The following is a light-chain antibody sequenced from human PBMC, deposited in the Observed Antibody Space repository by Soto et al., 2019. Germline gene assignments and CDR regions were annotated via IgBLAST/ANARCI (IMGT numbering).Light chain of an antibody. CDR2: DVS. CDR3: SSFTSSSTYV. V-gene: IGLV2-14*01. CDR1: SSDVGVYNS. J-gene: IGLJ7*02. Sequence: QSALTQPASVSGSPGQSIAISCTGTSSDVGVYNSVSWYQQHPGKVPKLMIYDVSNRPSGVSNRFSGSKSGNTASLTISWLQAEDEADYYCSSFTSSSTYVFGTGTQLTAL.